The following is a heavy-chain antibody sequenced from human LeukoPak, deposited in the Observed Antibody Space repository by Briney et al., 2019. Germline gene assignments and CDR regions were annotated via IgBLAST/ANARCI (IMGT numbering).Heavy chain of an antibody. Sequence: PGGSLRLSCVGAGFPFSDFHMSWIRQAPGKGLEWISYITSGGGFKYYADSVKGRFSISRDDSKNSVFLQMNSLRVEDTAVYYCARVRSGSSGSYYRTSWGQGTLVTVSS. D-gene: IGHD3-22*01. CDR2: ITSGGGFK. V-gene: IGHV3-11*04. J-gene: IGHJ4*02. CDR1: GFPFSDFH. CDR3: ARVRSGSSGSYYRTS.